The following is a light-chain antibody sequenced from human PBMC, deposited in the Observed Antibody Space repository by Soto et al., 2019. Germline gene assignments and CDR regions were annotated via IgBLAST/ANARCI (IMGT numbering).Light chain of an antibody. Sequence: QSALTQPPSASGSPGQSVTISCTGTSSDVGGYNFVSWYQQHPGKAPKLIIYEVSERPSGVPDRFSGSKAGNTAYLTVSGLQADDEADYYCSSYAGSNFNVFGIGTKVPVL. V-gene: IGLV2-8*01. CDR2: EVS. J-gene: IGLJ1*01. CDR1: SSDVGGYNF. CDR3: SSYAGSNFNV.